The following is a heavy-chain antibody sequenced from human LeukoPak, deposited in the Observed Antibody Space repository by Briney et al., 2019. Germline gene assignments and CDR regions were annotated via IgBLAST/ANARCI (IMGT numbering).Heavy chain of an antibody. CDR3: AKDLTPGNAWGSYRFDY. J-gene: IGHJ4*02. D-gene: IGHD3-16*02. CDR1: GSTFSSYA. CDR2: ISGSGDST. V-gene: IGHV3-23*01. Sequence: GGSLRLSCAASGSTFSSYAMSWVRQAPGKGLEWVSGISGSGDSTYYADSVKGRFTISRDKSRNTLYLQMNSLGAADTAVYYCAKDLTPGNAWGSYRFDYWGQGTLVTVSS.